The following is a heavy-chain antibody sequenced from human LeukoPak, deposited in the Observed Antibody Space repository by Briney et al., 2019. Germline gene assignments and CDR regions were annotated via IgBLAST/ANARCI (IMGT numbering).Heavy chain of an antibody. CDR1: GFTFSSYA. D-gene: IGHD4-23*01. CDR2: ISSNGGST. V-gene: IGHV3-64*01. Sequence: GGSLRLSCAASGFTFSSYAMRWVRQAPGKGLEYVSAISSNGGSTYYANSVKGRFTISRDNSKNTLYLQMGSLRAEDMAVYYCAREDPTVVTSSGLFDYWGQGTLVTVSS. CDR3: AREDPTVVTSSGLFDY. J-gene: IGHJ4*02.